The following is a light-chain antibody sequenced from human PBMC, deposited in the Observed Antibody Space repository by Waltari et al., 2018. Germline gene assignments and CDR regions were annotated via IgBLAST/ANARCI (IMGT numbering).Light chain of an antibody. Sequence: EIVLTQSPATLSLSPGERATLSCRASQSVSSYLAWYQQKPGQAPRLLFYYASNRATGIPARFSGSGSGTDFTLTISSLEPEDFAVYYCQQRSNWPPTFGGGTKVEIK. V-gene: IGKV3-11*01. CDR3: QQRSNWPPT. CDR1: QSVSSY. CDR2: YAS. J-gene: IGKJ4*01.